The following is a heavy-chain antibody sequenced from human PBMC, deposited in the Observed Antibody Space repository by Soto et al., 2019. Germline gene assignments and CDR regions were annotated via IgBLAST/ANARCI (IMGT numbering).Heavy chain of an antibody. CDR3: ASEYSSGWAPPYYYGMDV. V-gene: IGHV1-18*01. D-gene: IGHD6-19*01. Sequence: ASVKVSCQASGYTFTSYGISWVRQAPGQGLEWMGWISAYNGNTNYAQKLQGRVTMTTDTSTSTAYMELRSLRSDDTAVYYCASEYSSGWAPPYYYGMDVWGQGTTVTVSS. J-gene: IGHJ6*02. CDR1: GYTFTSYG. CDR2: ISAYNGNT.